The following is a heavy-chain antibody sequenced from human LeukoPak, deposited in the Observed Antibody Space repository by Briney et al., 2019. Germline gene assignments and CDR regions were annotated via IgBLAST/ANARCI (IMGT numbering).Heavy chain of an antibody. J-gene: IGHJ6*02. CDR2: INHSGST. CDR3: ARHPLKQWLVLKRKYYYYGMDV. V-gene: IGHV4-34*01. CDR1: GGSFSGYY. Sequence: SETLSLTCAVYGGSFSGYYWSWIRQPPGKGLEWIGEINHSGSTNYNPSLKSRVTISVDTSKNQFSLKLSSVTAADTAVYYCARHPLKQWLVLKRKYYYYGMDVWGQGTTVTVSS. D-gene: IGHD6-19*01.